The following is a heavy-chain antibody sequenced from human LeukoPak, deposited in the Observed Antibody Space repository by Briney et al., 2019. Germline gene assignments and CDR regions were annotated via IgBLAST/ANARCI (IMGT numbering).Heavy chain of an antibody. CDR3: ARGPYYYDSSGYYYEPFDY. CDR2: IYYSGST. J-gene: IGHJ4*02. CDR1: GGSISDYY. D-gene: IGHD3-22*01. Sequence: SETLSLTCTVSGGSISDYYWSWIRQPPGKGLEWIGCIYYSGSTNYNPSLKSRVTISVDTSKNQFSLKLSSVTAADTAVYYCARGPYYYDSSGYYYEPFDYWGQGTLVTVSS. V-gene: IGHV4-59*01.